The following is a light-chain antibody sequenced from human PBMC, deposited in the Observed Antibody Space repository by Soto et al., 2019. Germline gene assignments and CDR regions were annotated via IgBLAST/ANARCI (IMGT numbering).Light chain of an antibody. Sequence: DIQMTQSPSSLSGSVGDRVTITCRASQTVSSCFAWYQQKPGRAPKLLIYTASTLISGVPSRFSGSGSGTKFTLTISSLQPDDFATYYCQQSYRSSQTVGQGTKVETK. CDR1: QTVSSC. CDR3: QQSYRSSQT. J-gene: IGKJ1*01. V-gene: IGKV1-39*01. CDR2: TAS.